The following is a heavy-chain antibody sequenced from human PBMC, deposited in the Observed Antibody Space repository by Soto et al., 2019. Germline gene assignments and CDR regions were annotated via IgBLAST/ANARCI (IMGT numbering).Heavy chain of an antibody. V-gene: IGHV1-69*01. D-gene: IGHD4-17*01. CDR3: ARDHHDYGDLRGRAFDI. CDR2: IIPIFGTA. CDR1: GGTFSSYA. Sequence: QVQLVQSGAEVKKPGSSVKVSCKASGGTFSSYAISWVRQAPGQGLEWMGGIIPIFGTANYAQKFQGRVTITADESTSTAYMELSSLRSEDTAVYYCARDHHDYGDLRGRAFDIWGQGTMVTVSS. J-gene: IGHJ3*02.